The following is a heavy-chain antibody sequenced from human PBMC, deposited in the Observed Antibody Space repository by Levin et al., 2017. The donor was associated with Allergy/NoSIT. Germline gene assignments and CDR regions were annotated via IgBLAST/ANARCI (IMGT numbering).Heavy chain of an antibody. CDR3: VAFYTNTWYTEGFDY. D-gene: IGHD2-2*02. J-gene: IGHJ4*02. CDR2: ISNTGSAI. CDR1: GFTFSDYY. V-gene: IGHV3-11*01. Sequence: GESLKISCAASGFTFSDYYMSWIRQSPGEGMEWVSFISNTGSAIYYADSVRGRFTISRDNSRKSLYLQMNSLRADDTALYYCVAFYTNTWYTEGFDYRGQGTLVTVSS.